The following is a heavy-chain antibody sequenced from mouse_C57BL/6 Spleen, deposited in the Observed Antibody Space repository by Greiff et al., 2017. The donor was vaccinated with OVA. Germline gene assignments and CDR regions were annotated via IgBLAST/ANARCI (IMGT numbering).Heavy chain of an antibody. CDR1: GYTFTSYW. V-gene: IGHV1-59*01. J-gene: IGHJ4*01. CDR2: IDPSDSYT. CDR3: ARYGYYGSSPYAMDY. D-gene: IGHD1-1*01. Sequence: QVQLKQPGAELVRPGTSVKLSCKASGYTFTSYWMHWVKQRPGQGLEWIGVIDPSDSYTNYNQKFKGKATLTVDTSSSTAYMQLSSLTSEDSAVYYCARYGYYGSSPYAMDYWGQGTSVTVSS.